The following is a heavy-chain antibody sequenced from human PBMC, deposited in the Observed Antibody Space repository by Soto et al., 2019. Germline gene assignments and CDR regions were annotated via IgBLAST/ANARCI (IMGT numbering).Heavy chain of an antibody. CDR1: GFTFSSYS. CDR3: AKARQAQSHYYYGMGV. V-gene: IGHV3-23*01. D-gene: IGHD1-1*01. CDR2: ISGTGYGT. Sequence: GGSLRLSCAASGFTFSSYSMNWVRKAPGKGLEWVSGISGTGYGTYYADSVKGRFTISRDSSNNTLYLQLNSLRGEDTAIYYCAKARQAQSHYYYGMGVWGQGNPGHRLL. J-gene: IGHJ6*02.